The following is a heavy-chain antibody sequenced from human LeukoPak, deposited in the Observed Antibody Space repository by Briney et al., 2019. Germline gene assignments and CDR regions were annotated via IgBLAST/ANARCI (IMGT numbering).Heavy chain of an antibody. CDR1: GGSISSYY. J-gene: IGHJ6*02. D-gene: IGHD2-21*02. CDR3: ARASRKVVTATLFRDYYYAMDV. Sequence: PSETLSLTCTVSGGSISSYYWSWIRQPPGKGLEWIGYIYYSGSTKYNPSLKSRVTISVDTSKNQFSLKLSSVTTADTAAYYCARASRKVVTATLFRDYYYAMDVWGQGTAVTVSS. CDR2: IYYSGST. V-gene: IGHV4-59*01.